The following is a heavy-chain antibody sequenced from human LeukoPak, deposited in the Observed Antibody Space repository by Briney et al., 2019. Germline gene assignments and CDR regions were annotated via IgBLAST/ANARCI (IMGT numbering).Heavy chain of an antibody. Sequence: PSETLSLTCTVSGGSISSSSCYWGWIRQPPGKGLEWIGYIYYSGTTYYNPSLKSRVTISVDTSKNQFSLRLSSVTAADTAVYYCARAAVVTVFIDYWGQGTLVTVSS. D-gene: IGHD2-15*01. V-gene: IGHV4-30-4*08. CDR1: GGSISSSSCY. J-gene: IGHJ4*02. CDR2: IYYSGTT. CDR3: ARAAVVTVFIDY.